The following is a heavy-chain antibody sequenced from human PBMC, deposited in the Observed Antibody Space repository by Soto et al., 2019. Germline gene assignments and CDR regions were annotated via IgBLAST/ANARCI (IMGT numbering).Heavy chain of an antibody. D-gene: IGHD2-2*01. V-gene: IGHV4-34*01. CDR2: INHSGST. Sequence: PSETLSLTCAVYGGSFSGYYWSWIRQPPGKGLEWIGEINHSGSTNYNPSLKSRVTISVDTSKNQFSLKLSSVTAADTAVYYCARVRTTDYFDYWGQGTLVTVSS. CDR1: GGSFSGYY. CDR3: ARVRTTDYFDY. J-gene: IGHJ4*02.